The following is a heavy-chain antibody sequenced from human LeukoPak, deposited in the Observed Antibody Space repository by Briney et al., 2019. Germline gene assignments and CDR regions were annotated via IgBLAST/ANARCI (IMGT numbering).Heavy chain of an antibody. D-gene: IGHD6-25*01. Sequence: PGGSLRLSCAASGFNFNNYDMHWVRQAPGKGLEWVAVILYDGTNKYYADSVKGRFTISRDNSKNTLYLQMNSLRAEDTAVYYCARDRYSSGLEYFDYWGQGTLVTVSS. CDR3: ARDRYSSGLEYFDY. CDR1: GFNFNNYD. V-gene: IGHV3-33*08. CDR2: ILYDGTNK. J-gene: IGHJ4*02.